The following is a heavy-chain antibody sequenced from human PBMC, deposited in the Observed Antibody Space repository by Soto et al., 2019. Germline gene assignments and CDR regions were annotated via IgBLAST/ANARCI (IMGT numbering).Heavy chain of an antibody. CDR2: INRSGST. D-gene: IGHD2-2*01. CDR1: GGSFSGYY. CDR3: ARGSDCSSTSCWFDP. Sequence: SETLSLTCAVYGGSFSGYYWSWIRQPPGKGLEWIGEINRSGSTNYNPSLKSRVTISVGTSKNQFPLKLSSVAAADTAVYYCARGSDCSSTSCWFDPWGQGTLVTVSS. V-gene: IGHV4-34*01. J-gene: IGHJ5*02.